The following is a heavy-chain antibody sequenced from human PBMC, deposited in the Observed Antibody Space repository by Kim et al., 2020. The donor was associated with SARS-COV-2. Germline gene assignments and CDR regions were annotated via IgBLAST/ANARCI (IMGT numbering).Heavy chain of an antibody. Sequence: GGSLRLSCAASGFTFSSYSMNWVRQAPGKGLEWVSSISSSSSYIYYADSVKGRFTISRDNAKNSLYLQMNSLRAEDTAVYYCARDLRGYDILTGYYADDAFDIWGQGTMVTVSS. V-gene: IGHV3-21*01. CDR3: ARDLRGYDILTGYYADDAFDI. CDR1: GFTFSSYS. CDR2: ISSSSSYI. D-gene: IGHD3-9*01. J-gene: IGHJ3*02.